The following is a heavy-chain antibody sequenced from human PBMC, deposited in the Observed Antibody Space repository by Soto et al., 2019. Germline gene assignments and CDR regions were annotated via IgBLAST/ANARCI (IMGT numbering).Heavy chain of an antibody. V-gene: IGHV2-5*02. Sequence: QITLKESGPTLVKPTQTLTLTCTFSGFSLSTSGVGVGWIRQPPGKALEWLALIYWDDDKRYSPSLKSRLTITKDPSKNQVVLTMTNMDPVDTATYYCAHTAYEYSYGLYYFDYWGQGTLVTVSS. CDR1: GFSLSTSGVG. J-gene: IGHJ4*02. CDR2: IYWDDDK. CDR3: AHTAYEYSYGLYYFDY. D-gene: IGHD5-18*01.